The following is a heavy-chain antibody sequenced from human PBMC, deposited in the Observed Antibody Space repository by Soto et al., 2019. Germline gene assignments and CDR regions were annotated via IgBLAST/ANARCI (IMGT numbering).Heavy chain of an antibody. CDR2: IIPIFGTA. Sequence: SVTVSCQASGGTFSSYAISWVRQAPGQGLEWMGGIIPIFGTANYAQKFQGRVTITADESTSTAYMELSSLRSEDTAVYYCARSPSLGSGSYVRATWFDPWGQGTLVTVSS. J-gene: IGHJ5*02. CDR1: GGTFSSYA. D-gene: IGHD3-10*01. CDR3: ARSPSLGSGSYVRATWFDP. V-gene: IGHV1-69*13.